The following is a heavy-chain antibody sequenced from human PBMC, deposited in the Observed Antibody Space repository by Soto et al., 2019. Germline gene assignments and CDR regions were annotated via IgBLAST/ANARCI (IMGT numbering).Heavy chain of an antibody. Sequence: ASVKLSCKTSGYPFTSYGINWVRQAPGQGPEWMGWISAYDDKTIYSQKFQGRVTLTADTSTTTAYMELRGLGSDDTAVYYCANSGLPDYWGQGTLVTVS. CDR3: ANSGLPDY. J-gene: IGHJ4*02. V-gene: IGHV1-18*01. CDR1: GYPFTSYG. CDR2: ISAYDDKT. D-gene: IGHD2-21*02.